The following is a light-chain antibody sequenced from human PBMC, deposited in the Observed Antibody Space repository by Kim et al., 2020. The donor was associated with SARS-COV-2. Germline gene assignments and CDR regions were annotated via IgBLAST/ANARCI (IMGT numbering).Light chain of an antibody. CDR2: DAS. V-gene: IGKV1-33*01. Sequence: DIQMTQSPSSLSASVGDRVTITCQASQDISNYLNWYQQKPGKAPKLLIYDASNLETGVPSRFSGSGSGTDFTFTISSLQPEDIATYYCQQYDNLPPYTFGQGTQAGD. J-gene: IGKJ2*01. CDR3: QQYDNLPPYT. CDR1: QDISNY.